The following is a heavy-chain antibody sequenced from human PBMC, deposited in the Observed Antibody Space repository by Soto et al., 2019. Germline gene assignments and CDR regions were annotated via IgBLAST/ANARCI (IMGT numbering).Heavy chain of an antibody. CDR3: ARDGGSPGNYYSASDL. J-gene: IGHJ3*01. CDR1: RFTFSSYA. Sequence: GGSLRLSCAGSRFTFSSYAMHWVRQAPGKGLEWVSVISPDGSDTFYAESVKGRFTISRDNSKNTMYVQMNSLRPEDTAIYYCARDGGSPGNYYSASDLRGQGTMVTVS. D-gene: IGHD1-26*01. V-gene: IGHV3-30*04. CDR2: ISPDGSDT.